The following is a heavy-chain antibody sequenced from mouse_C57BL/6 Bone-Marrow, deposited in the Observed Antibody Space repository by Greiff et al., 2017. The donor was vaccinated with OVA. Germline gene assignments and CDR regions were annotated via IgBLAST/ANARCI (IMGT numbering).Heavy chain of an antibody. Sequence: VQLQQSGPELVKPGASVKMSCKASGYTFTDYNMHWVKQSHGKSLEWIGYINPNNGGTSYNQKFKGKATLTVNKSSSTAYMELRSLTSEDSAVYYCAREGITTGMFAYWGQGTLVTVSA. CDR3: AREGITTGMFAY. D-gene: IGHD1-1*01. CDR1: GYTFTDYN. J-gene: IGHJ3*01. V-gene: IGHV1-22*01. CDR2: INPNNGGT.